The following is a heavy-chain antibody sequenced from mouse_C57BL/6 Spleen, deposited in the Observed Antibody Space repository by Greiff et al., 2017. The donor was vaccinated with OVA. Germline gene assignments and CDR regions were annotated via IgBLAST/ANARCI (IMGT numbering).Heavy chain of an antibody. D-gene: IGHD4-1*01. CDR2: ISDGGSYT. Sequence: EVKLQESGGGLVKPGGSLTLSCAASGFTFSSYAMSWVRQTPEKRLEWVATISDGGSYTYYPDNVKGRFTISRDNAKNNLYLQMSHLKSEDTAMYYCARDLGRGFAYWGQGTLVTVSA. CDR1: GFTFSSYA. V-gene: IGHV5-4*01. CDR3: ARDLGRGFAY. J-gene: IGHJ3*01.